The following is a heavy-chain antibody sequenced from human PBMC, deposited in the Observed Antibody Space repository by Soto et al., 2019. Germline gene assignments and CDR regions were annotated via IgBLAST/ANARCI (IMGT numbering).Heavy chain of an antibody. V-gene: IGHV3-48*04. CDR3: ASTFGTGSLILFDP. J-gene: IGHJ5*02. CDR2: ISSGSGNI. Sequence: EVQLVESGGGLVQPGGSLRLSCAASGFIFSSYDMNWVRQAPGKGLEWVSYISSGSGNILYADSVKGRFTISRDNAKNSVYVHMNSLRADDMAVYYCASTFGTGSLILFDPWGQGTLVTVSS. CDR1: GFIFSSYD. D-gene: IGHD3-10*01.